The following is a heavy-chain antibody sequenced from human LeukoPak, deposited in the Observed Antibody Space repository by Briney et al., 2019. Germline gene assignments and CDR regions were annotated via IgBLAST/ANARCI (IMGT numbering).Heavy chain of an antibody. J-gene: IGHJ4*02. CDR3: TRGIAKTGMNC. V-gene: IGHV3-49*04. Sequence: GGSLRLSCTASGFTFGDNAMTWVRQAPGRGLEWVGFIRSKTYGETTEYAASVKGRFTISRDDSKSIAYLQMNSLKSEDTAVYYCTRGIAKTGMNCWGQGTLVTV. CDR1: GFTFGDNA. CDR2: IRSKTYGETT. D-gene: IGHD6-19*01.